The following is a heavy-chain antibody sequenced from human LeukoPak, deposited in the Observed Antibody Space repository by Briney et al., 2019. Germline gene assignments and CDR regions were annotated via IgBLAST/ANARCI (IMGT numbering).Heavy chain of an antibody. Sequence: SETLSLTCTVSGGSISSFYWSWIRQPPGKGLEWIGYIYYSGSTNYNPSLKSRVTISVDTSKNQCSLKLSSVTAADTAVYYCARHGTSGTNLNWFDPWGQGTLVTVSS. CDR1: GGSISSFY. V-gene: IGHV4-59*01. J-gene: IGHJ5*02. CDR2: IYYSGST. D-gene: IGHD1-1*01. CDR3: ARHGTSGTNLNWFDP.